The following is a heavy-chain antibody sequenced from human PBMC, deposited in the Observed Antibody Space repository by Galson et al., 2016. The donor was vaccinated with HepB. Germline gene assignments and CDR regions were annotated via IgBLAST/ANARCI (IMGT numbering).Heavy chain of an antibody. V-gene: IGHV4-59*01. CDR1: GDSIISDY. CDR2: VSYSEST. J-gene: IGHJ4*02. D-gene: IGHD4-17*01. Sequence: SETLSLTCTVSGDSIISDYWSWIRQPPGKGLEWIGYVSYSESTNYNPSLKSRVTISIDTSKNQFSLRLSSVTAADTAVYYCARETEDYAADYWGQGTLVTVSS. CDR3: ARETEDYAADY.